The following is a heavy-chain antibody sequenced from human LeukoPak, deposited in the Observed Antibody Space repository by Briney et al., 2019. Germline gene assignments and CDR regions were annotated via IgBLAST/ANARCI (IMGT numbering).Heavy chain of an antibody. J-gene: IGHJ4*02. CDR2: ISYDGNTI. CDR1: EVTFRNYA. D-gene: IGHD4-11*01. CDR3: ARSGGLQKFDY. Sequence: GGSLRLSCAASEVTFRNYAIHWVRQAPGKGLQWVAVISYDGNTIHYADSVKGRFIISRDTSKNTLYLQMNSLRAEDTAVYYCARSGGLQKFDYWGQGTLVTVSS. V-gene: IGHV3-30-3*01.